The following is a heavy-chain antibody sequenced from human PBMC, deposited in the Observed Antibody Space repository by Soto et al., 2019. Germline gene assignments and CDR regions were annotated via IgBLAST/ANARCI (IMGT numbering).Heavy chain of an antibody. Sequence: PPDTLSLTCAFYGGSISGYYWSWNRQPPGKGLEEIGEINHSGSTNYNPSLKSRVTISVDTSKNQFSLKLSSVTAADTAVYYCARASSSSPFDYWGQGTLVTVSS. CDR1: GGSISGYY. J-gene: IGHJ4*02. D-gene: IGHD6-6*01. CDR2: INHSGST. V-gene: IGHV4-34*01. CDR3: ARASSSSPFDY.